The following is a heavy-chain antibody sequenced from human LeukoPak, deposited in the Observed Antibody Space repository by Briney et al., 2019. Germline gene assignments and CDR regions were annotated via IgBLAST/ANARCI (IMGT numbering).Heavy chain of an antibody. CDR1: GFTFSNYN. Sequence: GGSLRLSCAASGFTFSNYNVNWVRKARGKGLECVSYISSCGSKIYYADCVRGLFTISRDNAKNSLYLQVNSLRDEGTAVYYCARDLWYYYGSDIDALDIWGQGTMVTVSA. CDR3: ARDLWYYYGSDIDALDI. D-gene: IGHD3-10*01. CDR2: ISSCGSKI. J-gene: IGHJ3*02. V-gene: IGHV3-48*02.